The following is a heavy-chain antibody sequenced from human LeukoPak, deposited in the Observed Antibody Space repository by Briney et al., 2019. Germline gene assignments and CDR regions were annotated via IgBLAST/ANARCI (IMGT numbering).Heavy chain of an antibody. J-gene: IGHJ4*02. D-gene: IGHD3-16*02. CDR2: IYTSGST. CDR1: GGSISSSSYY. CDR3: ARGLSLSYPRYFDY. V-gene: IGHV4-61*02. Sequence: SETLSLTCTVSGGSISSSSYYWSWIRQPAGKGLEWVGRIYTSGSTNYNPSLKSRVTMSVDTSKNQFSLKLSSVTAADTAVYYCARGLSLSYPRYFDYWGQGTLVTVSS.